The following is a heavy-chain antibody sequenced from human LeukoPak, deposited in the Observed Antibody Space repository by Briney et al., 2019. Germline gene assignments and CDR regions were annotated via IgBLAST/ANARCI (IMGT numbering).Heavy chain of an antibody. CDR3: AGNSRTRYSSSWSYYFDY. V-gene: IGHV1-46*01. Sequence: ASVKVSCKASGYTFTSYYMHWVRQAPGQGLEWMGIINPSGGSTSYAQKFQGRVTMTRDTSTSTVYMELSSLRSEDTAVYYCAGNSRTRYSSSWSYYFDYWGQGTLVTVSS. CDR1: GYTFTSYY. CDR2: INPSGGST. D-gene: IGHD6-13*01. J-gene: IGHJ4*02.